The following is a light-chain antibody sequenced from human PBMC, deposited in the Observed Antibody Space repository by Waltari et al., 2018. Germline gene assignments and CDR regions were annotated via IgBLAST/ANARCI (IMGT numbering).Light chain of an antibody. CDR3: HQSSNWPRT. CDR2: DAS. CDR1: QSVSSY. Sequence: EIVLTQSPATLSLSPGKRVTLSCRASQSVSSYLNWYQQKPGQAPRLLIYDASNRATGIPARFSGGGSGTDFTLTISSLVPEDFAIYYCHQSSNWPRTFGQGTKVEIK. J-gene: IGKJ1*01. V-gene: IGKV3-11*01.